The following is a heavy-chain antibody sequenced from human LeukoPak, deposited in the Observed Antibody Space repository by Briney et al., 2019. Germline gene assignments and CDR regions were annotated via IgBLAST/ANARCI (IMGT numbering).Heavy chain of an antibody. J-gene: IGHJ4*02. CDR2: ISSGAVSI. D-gene: IGHD6-13*01. V-gene: IGHV3-48*03. CDR3: ARVGVFSSSWLLY. CDR1: GFTFSSFE. Sequence: GGSLRLSCAASGFTFSSFEMSWVRQAPGKGLEWVSSISSGAVSIYYADSVKGRFTISRDNAKNSLYLQMNSLRAEDTAVYYCARVGVFSSSWLLYWGQGTLVTVSS.